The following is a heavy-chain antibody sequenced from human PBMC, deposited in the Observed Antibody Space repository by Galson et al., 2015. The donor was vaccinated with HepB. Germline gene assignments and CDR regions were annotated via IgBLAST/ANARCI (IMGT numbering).Heavy chain of an antibody. V-gene: IGHV3-49*03. CDR2: IRSKAYGGTT. J-gene: IGHJ4*02. Sequence: SLRLSCAASGFTFGDYAMSWFRQAPGKGLEWVGFIRSKAYGGTTEYAASVKGRFTISRDDSKSIAYLQMNSLKTEDTAVYYCTRDVTPFSQLPSAAFDYWGQGTLVTVSS. D-gene: IGHD2-2*01. CDR3: TRDVTPFSQLPSAAFDY. CDR1: GFTFGDYA.